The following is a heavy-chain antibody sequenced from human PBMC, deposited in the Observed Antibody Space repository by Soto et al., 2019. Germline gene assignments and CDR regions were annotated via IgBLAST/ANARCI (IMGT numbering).Heavy chain of an antibody. CDR1: GYTFTSYD. Sequence: ASVKISCKASGYTFTSYDINWVRQATGQGLEWMGWMNPNSGNTGYAQKFQGRVTMTRNTSISTAYMELSSLISEDTAVYYCARGRSAGHYGLGSPGYWGQGTLVTVSS. J-gene: IGHJ4*02. D-gene: IGHD3-10*01. CDR3: ARGRSAGHYGLGSPGY. V-gene: IGHV1-8*01. CDR2: MNPNSGNT.